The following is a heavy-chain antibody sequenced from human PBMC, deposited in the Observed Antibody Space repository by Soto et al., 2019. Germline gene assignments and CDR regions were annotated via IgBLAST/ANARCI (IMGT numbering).Heavy chain of an antibody. V-gene: IGHV4-34*01. Sequence: QVQLQQWGAGLLKPSETLSLTCAVYGGSFSGYYWSGIRQPPGKGLEWIGEINHSGSTNYNPSLKGRVTISVDTSKNQFCLQRSSVAAADTAVYYCARFVVVPAAPHGWFDPWGPGTLVTVSS. CDR1: GGSFSGYY. D-gene: IGHD2-2*01. J-gene: IGHJ5*02. CDR3: ARFVVVPAAPHGWFDP. CDR2: INHSGST.